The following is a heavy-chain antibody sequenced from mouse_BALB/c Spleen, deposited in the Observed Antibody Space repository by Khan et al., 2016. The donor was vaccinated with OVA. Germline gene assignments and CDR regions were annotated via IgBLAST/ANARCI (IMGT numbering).Heavy chain of an antibody. Sequence: QVQLKQSGPELVRPGVSVKISCKGSGYTFTDYAMHWVKQSHAKSLEWIGLISTYSGNTNYKQKFKGKATMTVDKSSSTAYMELSRLTSEDSAIYYGTVPAYDGYVDYWGQGTTLTVAS. D-gene: IGHD2-3*01. CDR2: ISTYSGNT. CDR1: GYTFTDYA. J-gene: IGHJ2*01. CDR3: TVPAYDGYVDY. V-gene: IGHV1S137*01.